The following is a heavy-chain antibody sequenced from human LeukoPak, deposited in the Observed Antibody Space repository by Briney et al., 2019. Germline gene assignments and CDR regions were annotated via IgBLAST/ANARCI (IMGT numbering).Heavy chain of an antibody. Sequence: SETLSLTCTVSGGSVSSTSYYWSWIRQPPGRGLEWIGEINHSGSTKYNPSLKSRVTISVDTSRNQFALKLSSVTAADTAVYYCARGSVAAAYTYWGQGTLVTVSS. D-gene: IGHD6-13*01. J-gene: IGHJ4*02. CDR3: ARGSVAAAYTY. V-gene: IGHV4-39*06. CDR2: INHSGST. CDR1: GGSVSSTSYY.